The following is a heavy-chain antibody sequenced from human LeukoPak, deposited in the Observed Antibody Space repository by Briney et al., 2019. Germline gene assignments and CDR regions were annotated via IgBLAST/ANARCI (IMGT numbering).Heavy chain of an antibody. Sequence: GGSLRLSCAASGLTFSSYWMSWVRQAPGKGLEWVANIKQDGSEKYYVDSVKGRFTISRDNAKNSLYLQMNSLRAEDTAVYYCASSTSCHDYWGQGTLVTVSS. CDR1: GLTFSSYW. J-gene: IGHJ4*02. CDR2: IKQDGSEK. V-gene: IGHV3-7*01. D-gene: IGHD2-2*01. CDR3: ASSTSCHDY.